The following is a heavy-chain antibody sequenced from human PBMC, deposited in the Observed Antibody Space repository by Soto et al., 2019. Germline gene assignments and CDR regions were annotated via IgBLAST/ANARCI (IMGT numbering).Heavy chain of an antibody. Sequence: SETLSPTCTVSGGSISSSSYYWGWIRQPPGKGLEWIGSIYYSGSTYYNPSLKSRVTISVDTSKNQFSLRLSSVTAADTAVYYCARPHYSDSWGQGTTVTVSS. J-gene: IGHJ6*02. V-gene: IGHV4-39*01. CDR3: ARPHYSDS. D-gene: IGHD3-22*01. CDR2: IYYSGST. CDR1: GGSISSSSYY.